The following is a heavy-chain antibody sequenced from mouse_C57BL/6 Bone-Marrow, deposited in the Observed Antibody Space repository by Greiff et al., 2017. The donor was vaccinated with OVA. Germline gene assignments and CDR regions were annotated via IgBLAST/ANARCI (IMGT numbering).Heavy chain of an antibody. Sequence: QVQLQQSGAELVKPGASVKLSCKASGYTFTSYWMQWVKQRPGQGLEWIGEIDPSDSYTNYNQKFKGKATLTVDTSSSTAYMQLSSLTSEDSAVYYCARRIYDGYLAWFAYWGQGTLVTVSA. J-gene: IGHJ3*01. CDR3: ARRIYDGYLAWFAY. D-gene: IGHD2-3*01. CDR1: GYTFTSYW. V-gene: IGHV1-50*01. CDR2: IDPSDSYT.